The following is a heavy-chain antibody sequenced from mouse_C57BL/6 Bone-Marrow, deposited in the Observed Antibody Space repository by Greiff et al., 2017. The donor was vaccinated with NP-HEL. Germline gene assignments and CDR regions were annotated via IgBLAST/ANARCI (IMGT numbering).Heavy chain of an antibody. V-gene: IGHV1-81*01. J-gene: IGHJ2*01. CDR2: IYPRSGNT. CDR1: GYTFTSYG. Sequence: VQLQESGAELARPGASVKLSCKASGYTFTSYGISWVKQRTGQGLEWIGEIYPRSGNTYYNEKFKGKATLTADKSSSTAYMELRSLTSEDSAVYFCARWGEVFFYFDYWGQGTTLTVSS. CDR3: ARWGEVFFYFDY.